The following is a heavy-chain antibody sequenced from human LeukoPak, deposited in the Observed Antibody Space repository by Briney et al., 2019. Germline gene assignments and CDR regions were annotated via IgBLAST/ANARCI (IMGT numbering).Heavy chain of an antibody. CDR3: AKDLGLVVVTAIPVPYYYGMDV. D-gene: IGHD2-21*02. CDR1: GFTLSSYA. J-gene: IGHJ6*02. Sequence: HSGGSLRLSCAASGFTLSSYAMSWVRQAPGKGLEWVSAISGSGGSTYYADSVKGRSTISRDNSKNTLYLQMNSLRAEDTAVYYCAKDLGLVVVTAIPVPYYYGMDVWGQGTTVTVSS. V-gene: IGHV3-23*01. CDR2: ISGSGGST.